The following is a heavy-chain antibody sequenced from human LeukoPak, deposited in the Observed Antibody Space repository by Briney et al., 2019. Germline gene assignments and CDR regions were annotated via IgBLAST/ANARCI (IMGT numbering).Heavy chain of an antibody. CDR1: GFPFSSVG. V-gene: IGHV3-7*04. CDR3: ARGSPAGYYYYMDV. CDR2: IKHDGSEK. J-gene: IGHJ6*03. Sequence: PGGSLRLSCAASGFPFSSVGMSWVRPAPGQGLEWVGNIKHDGSEKCYVDSVKGRFTISRDNAKNSLYLQMNSLRAEDTAVYYCARGSPAGYYYYMDVWGKGTTVTVSS. D-gene: IGHD6-13*01.